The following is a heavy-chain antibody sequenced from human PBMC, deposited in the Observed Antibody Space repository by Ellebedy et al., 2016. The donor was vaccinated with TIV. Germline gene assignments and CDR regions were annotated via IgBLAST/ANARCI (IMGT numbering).Heavy chain of an antibody. CDR3: AIDRALVPDPDLDWLDP. Sequence: SVKGRFTVSRDNAKNTLYLQMHSLRVDDTAMYYCAIDRALVPDPDLDWLDPWGQGTLVTVSS. V-gene: IGHV3-74*01. J-gene: IGHJ5*02. D-gene: IGHD2-8*02.